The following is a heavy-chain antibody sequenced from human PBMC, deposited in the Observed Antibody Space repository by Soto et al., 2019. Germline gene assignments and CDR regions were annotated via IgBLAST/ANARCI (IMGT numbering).Heavy chain of an antibody. D-gene: IGHD3-3*01. CDR2: INHSGST. J-gene: IGHJ4*02. CDR3: ARERGYYDFWSGYRYYFDY. CDR1: GGSFSGYY. Sequence: TSETLSLTCAVYGGSFSGYYWSWIRQPPGKGLEWIGEINHSGSTNYNPSLKSRVTISVDTSKNQFSLKLSSVTAADTAVYYCARERGYYDFWSGYRYYFDYWGQGTLVTVSS. V-gene: IGHV4-34*01.